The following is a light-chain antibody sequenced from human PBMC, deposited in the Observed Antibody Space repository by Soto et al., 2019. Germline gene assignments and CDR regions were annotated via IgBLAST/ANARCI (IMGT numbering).Light chain of an antibody. CDR1: SSNVGAYNY. CDR3: CSYAGNSLWV. V-gene: IGLV2-11*01. Sequence: QSALTQPRSVSGSPGQSVTISCTGTSSNVGAYNYVSWYQQYPGKGPRLMIYDVSKWPSGVPDRFSGSKSGNTASLTISGLQAEDEAAYYCCSYAGNSLWVFGGGTKLTVL. J-gene: IGLJ3*02. CDR2: DVS.